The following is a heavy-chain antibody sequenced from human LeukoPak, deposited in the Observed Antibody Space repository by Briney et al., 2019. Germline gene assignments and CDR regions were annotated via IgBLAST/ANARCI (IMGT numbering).Heavy chain of an antibody. J-gene: IGHJ5*02. Sequence: GGSLRLSCAASGFTFSDYYMSWIRQAPGKGLEWVSYISSSGSTIYYADFVKGRFTISRDNAKNSLYLQMNSLRAEDTAVYYCARDLDPELNTDRWFDPWGQGTLVTVSS. CDR2: ISSSGSTI. V-gene: IGHV3-11*01. D-gene: IGHD1-7*01. CDR3: ARDLDPELNTDRWFDP. CDR1: GFTFSDYY.